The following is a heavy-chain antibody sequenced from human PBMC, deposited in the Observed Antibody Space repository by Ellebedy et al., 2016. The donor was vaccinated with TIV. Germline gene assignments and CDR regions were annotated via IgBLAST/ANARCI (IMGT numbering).Heavy chain of an antibody. J-gene: IGHJ4*02. CDR3: ARRGSGYYYALSY. V-gene: IGHV4-34*01. D-gene: IGHD3-22*01. CDR1: GGSFSDYY. Sequence: SETLSLXCAVYGGSFSDYYWTWIRQPPGKGLEWVGEINHSGSTNYNPSLKSRVTISVDTSKNQFSLKLSSVTAADTAVYYCARRGSGYYYALSYWGQGTLVTVSA. CDR2: INHSGST.